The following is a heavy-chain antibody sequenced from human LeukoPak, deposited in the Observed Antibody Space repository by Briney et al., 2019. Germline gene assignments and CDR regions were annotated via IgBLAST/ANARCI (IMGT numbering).Heavy chain of an antibody. CDR3: ARGTRPGVEPDY. J-gene: IGHJ4*02. V-gene: IGHV4-59*01. CDR2: IYYSGST. CDR1: GGSISSYY. Sequence: SETLSLTCTVSGGSISSYYWSWIRQPPGKGLEWIGYIYYSGSTNYNPSLKSRVTISVDTSKNQFSLKLNSVTAADTAVYYCARGTRPGVEPDYWGQGTLVTVSS. D-gene: IGHD1/OR15-1a*01.